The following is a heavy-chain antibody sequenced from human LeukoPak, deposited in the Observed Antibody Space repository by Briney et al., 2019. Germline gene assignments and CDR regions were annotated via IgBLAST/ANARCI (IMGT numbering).Heavy chain of an antibody. CDR1: GFTFSSYS. J-gene: IGHJ4*02. CDR2: ISSSSSYI. V-gene: IGHV3-21*04. D-gene: IGHD5-18*01. Sequence: GGSLRLSCAASGFTFSSYSMNWVRQAPGKGLEWVSSISSSSSYIYYADSVKGRFTISRDNSKNTLYLQMNSLRAEDTAVYYCATSSSYGPFDYWGQGTLVTVSS. CDR3: ATSSSYGPFDY.